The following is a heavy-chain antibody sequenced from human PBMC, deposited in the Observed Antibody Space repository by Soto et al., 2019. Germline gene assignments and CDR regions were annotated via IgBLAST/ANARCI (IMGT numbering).Heavy chain of an antibody. D-gene: IGHD5-12*01. CDR3: ARSVATITSNLDY. V-gene: IGHV3-30-3*01. CDR1: GFTFSSYA. Sequence: QVQLVEAGGGVVQPGRSLRLSCAASGFTFSSYAMHWVRQAPGKGLEWVAVISYDGSNKYYADSVKGRFTISRDNSKNTLYLQMNRLRAEDTAVYYCARSVATITSNLDYWGQGTLVTVSS. J-gene: IGHJ4*02. CDR2: ISYDGSNK.